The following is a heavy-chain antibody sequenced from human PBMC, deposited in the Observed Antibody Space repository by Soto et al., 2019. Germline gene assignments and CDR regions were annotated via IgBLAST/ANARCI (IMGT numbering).Heavy chain of an antibody. CDR2: IDWDDDK. Sequence: GPTPGYPTPTPTPNCTLSRFSHRSHGKCVRWIRQPPGKALEWLARIDWDDDKYYSTSLKTRLTISKDTSKNQVVLTMTNMDPVDTATYYCARIKAPHYGMDVWGQGTTFTVS. CDR1: RFSHRSHGKC. V-gene: IGHV2-70*11. J-gene: IGHJ6*02. CDR3: ARIKAPHYGMDV.